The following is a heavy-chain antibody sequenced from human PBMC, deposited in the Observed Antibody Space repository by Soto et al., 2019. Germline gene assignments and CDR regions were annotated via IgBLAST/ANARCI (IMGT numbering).Heavy chain of an antibody. CDR1: GFTFSSYG. CDR2: IWYDGSNK. J-gene: IGHJ6*02. V-gene: IGHV3-33*06. CDR3: AKEDFWSGYGMDV. D-gene: IGHD3-3*01. Sequence: QVQLVESGGGVVQPGRSLRLSCAASGFTFSSYGMHWVRQAPGKGLEWVAVIWYDGSNKYYADSVKGRFTISRDNSKNTLYLQMNSLRAEDTAVYYCAKEDFWSGYGMDVWGQGTTVTVSS.